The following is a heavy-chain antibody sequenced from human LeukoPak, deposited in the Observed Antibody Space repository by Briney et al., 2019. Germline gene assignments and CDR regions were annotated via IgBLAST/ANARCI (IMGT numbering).Heavy chain of an antibody. CDR1: GCMFSNYA. D-gene: IGHD1-26*01. CDR2: ISGSGGVK. CDR3: AKASWEGVTTTYFDY. Sequence: PGLSLRLSCAVSGCMFSNYAMSWVRQAPGKGLDWVSCISGSGGVKYYADSVKGRFTISRDNSKNTLYLQMNSLRGDDTAIYDCAKASWEGVTTTYFDYWGQGTLVPVSS. V-gene: IGHV3-23*01. J-gene: IGHJ4*02.